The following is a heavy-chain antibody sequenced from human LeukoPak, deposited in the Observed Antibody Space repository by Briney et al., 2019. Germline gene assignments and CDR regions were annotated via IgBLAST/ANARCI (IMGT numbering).Heavy chain of an antibody. CDR2: ISSSSSYI. Sequence: GXXLRLSCAASGFTFSSYSMNWVRQATGKGLEWVSSISSSSSYIYYADSVKGRFTISRDNAKNSLYLQMNSLRAEDTAVYYCARVSIAVAGAFDYWGQGTLVTVSS. D-gene: IGHD6-19*01. J-gene: IGHJ4*02. V-gene: IGHV3-21*01. CDR1: GFTFSSYS. CDR3: ARVSIAVAGAFDY.